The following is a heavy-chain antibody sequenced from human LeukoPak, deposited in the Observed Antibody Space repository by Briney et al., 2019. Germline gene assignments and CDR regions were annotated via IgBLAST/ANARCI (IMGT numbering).Heavy chain of an antibody. Sequence: GGSLRLSCAASGFTFSSYAMHWVRQAPGKGLEWVAVISYDGSNKYYADSVKGRFTISRDNSKNTLYLQMNSLRAEDTAIYYCARDRSGSTHWGQGSLVTVSS. CDR3: ARDRSGSTH. J-gene: IGHJ4*02. V-gene: IGHV3-30-3*01. D-gene: IGHD1-26*01. CDR2: ISYDGSNK. CDR1: GFTFSSYA.